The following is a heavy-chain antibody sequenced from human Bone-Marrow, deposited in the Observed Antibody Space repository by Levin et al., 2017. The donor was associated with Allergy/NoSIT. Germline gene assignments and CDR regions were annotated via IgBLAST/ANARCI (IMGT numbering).Heavy chain of an antibody. CDR1: GFTFSSYG. CDR2: IWYDGSNK. Sequence: GGSLRLSCAASGFTFSSYGMHWVRQAPGKGLEWVAVIWYDGSNKYYADSVKGRFTISRDNSKNTLYLQMNSLRAEDTAVYYCARDLGSVTTSGYYYYGMDVWGQGTTVTVSS. D-gene: IGHD4-17*01. CDR3: ARDLGSVTTSGYYYYGMDV. V-gene: IGHV3-33*01. J-gene: IGHJ6*02.